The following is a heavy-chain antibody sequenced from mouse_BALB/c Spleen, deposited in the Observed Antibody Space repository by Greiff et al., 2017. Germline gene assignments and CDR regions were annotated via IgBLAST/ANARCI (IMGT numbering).Heavy chain of an antibody. Sequence: VQLQQSGAELVRPGTSVKVSCKASGYAFTNYLIEWVKQRPGQGLEWIGVINPGSGGTNYNEKFKGKATLTADKSSSTAYMQLSSLTSDDSAVYFCARCGIYYDYDGFAYWGQGTLVTVSA. J-gene: IGHJ3*01. CDR2: INPGSGGT. V-gene: IGHV1-54*01. CDR3: ARCGIYYDYDGFAY. CDR1: GYAFTNYL. D-gene: IGHD2-4*01.